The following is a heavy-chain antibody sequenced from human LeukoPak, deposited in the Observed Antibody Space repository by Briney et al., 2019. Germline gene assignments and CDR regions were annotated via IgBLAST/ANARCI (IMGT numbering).Heavy chain of an antibody. V-gene: IGHV3-74*01. D-gene: IGHD1-26*01. Sequence: GGSLRLSCAASGFTFSSYWIHWVRQAPGKGLVWVSGIKSDGRSTRYADSVKGRFTISRDNAKNTLYLQMSSLRAEDTAVYYCARGGSPPEALGDAFDIWGQGTMVTVSS. CDR1: GFTFSSYW. CDR3: ARGGSPPEALGDAFDI. CDR2: IKSDGRST. J-gene: IGHJ3*02.